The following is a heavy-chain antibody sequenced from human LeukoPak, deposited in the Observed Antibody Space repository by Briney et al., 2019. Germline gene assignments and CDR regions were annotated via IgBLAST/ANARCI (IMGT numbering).Heavy chain of an antibody. CDR3: AIARADPGSGGGDCLLDY. Sequence: PSESLALTCAVYGGSFRRYYGNSIQHPPAKGLEWFGEINPSGISNYNSSLKSRVAISVDPSKNQFSLKLVSVTAADTAVYYWAIARADPGSGGGDCLLDYWVRGTLVIVSS. CDR2: INPSGIS. D-gene: IGHD2-21*02. CDR1: GGSFRRYY. J-gene: IGHJ4*02. V-gene: IGHV4-34*01.